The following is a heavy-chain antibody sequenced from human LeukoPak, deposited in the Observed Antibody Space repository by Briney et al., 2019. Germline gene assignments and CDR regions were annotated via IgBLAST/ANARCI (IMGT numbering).Heavy chain of an antibody. D-gene: IGHD1-26*01. V-gene: IGHV3-30*02. Sequence: GGSLRLSCAASEFTFSSYEMNWVRQAPGKGLEWVAFIRYDGSEKYYADSVRGRFTISRDNSKSTVYLQMSTLRAEDTAIYYCANVGYSGTYSDYWGQGTLVTVSS. J-gene: IGHJ4*02. CDR3: ANVGYSGTYSDY. CDR1: EFTFSSYE. CDR2: IRYDGSEK.